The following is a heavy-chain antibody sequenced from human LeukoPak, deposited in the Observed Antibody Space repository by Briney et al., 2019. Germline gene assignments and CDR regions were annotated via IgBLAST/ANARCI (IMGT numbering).Heavy chain of an antibody. J-gene: IGHJ6*02. CDR1: GFTFSGSW. Sequence: GGSLRLSCVASGFTFSGSWMTWVRQAPGKGLEWVANINQAASEKNYVDSVKGRFTISRDNAKNSLYLQVNSLRAEDTAVYYCARVVYYYGMDVWGQGTTVTVSS. CDR3: ARVVYYYGMDV. V-gene: IGHV3-7*01. CDR2: INQAASEK.